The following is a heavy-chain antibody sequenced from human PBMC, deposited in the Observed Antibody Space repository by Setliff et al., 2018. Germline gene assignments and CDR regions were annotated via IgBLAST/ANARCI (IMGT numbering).Heavy chain of an antibody. CDR3: SRPAYSSRWYEIKGFDY. D-gene: IGHD6-13*01. CDR1: GYSFTSYW. J-gene: IGHJ4*02. CDR2: IYPSDSDI. Sequence: GESLKISCQGSGYSFTSYWIGWVRQMPGKGLEYMGIIYPSDSDIRYSPSFQGQVTISADKSISTAYLQWSSLKASDTAIYYCSRPAYSSRWYEIKGFDYWGQGTLVTVSS. V-gene: IGHV5-51*01.